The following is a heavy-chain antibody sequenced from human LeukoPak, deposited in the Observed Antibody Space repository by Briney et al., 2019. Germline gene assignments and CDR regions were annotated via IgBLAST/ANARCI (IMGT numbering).Heavy chain of an antibody. CDR2: INPNSGGT. Sequence: ASVKVSCKASGYTFTGYYMHWVRQAPGQGLEWMGWINPNSGGTNCAQKFQGRVTMTRDTSISTAYMELSRLRSDDTAVYYCASLPYSSSSGSWFDPWGQGTLVTVSS. CDR1: GYTFTGYY. D-gene: IGHD6-6*01. V-gene: IGHV1-2*02. J-gene: IGHJ5*02. CDR3: ASLPYSSSSGSWFDP.